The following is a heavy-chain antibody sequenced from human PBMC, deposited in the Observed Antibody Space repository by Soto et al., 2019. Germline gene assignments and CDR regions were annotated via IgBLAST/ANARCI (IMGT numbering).Heavy chain of an antibody. Sequence: QVQLVESGGGVVQPGRSLRLSCAASGFIFSSYAMHWVRQAPGKGLEWVAVISYDGSNKYYADSVKGRFTISRDNSKNTLYLQMNRLRAEDTAVYYCARTGLLHGMDVWGQGNTVTVSS. J-gene: IGHJ6*02. D-gene: IGHD2-15*01. CDR3: ARTGLLHGMDV. CDR2: ISYDGSNK. CDR1: GFIFSSYA. V-gene: IGHV3-30-3*01.